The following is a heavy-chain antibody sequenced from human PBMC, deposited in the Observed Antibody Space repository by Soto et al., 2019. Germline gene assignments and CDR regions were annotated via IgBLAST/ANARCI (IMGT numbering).Heavy chain of an antibody. V-gene: IGHV3-30*18. Sequence: QVQLVESGGGVVQPGRSLRLSCAASGFTFSSYGMHWVRQAPGKGLEWVAVISYDGSNKYYADSVKGRFTISRDNSKNTLYLQMNSLRAEDTAVYYCAKDYPRVVIIPFDYGMDVWGQGTTVTVSS. CDR2: ISYDGSNK. J-gene: IGHJ6*02. CDR3: AKDYPRVVIIPFDYGMDV. D-gene: IGHD3-3*01. CDR1: GFTFSSYG.